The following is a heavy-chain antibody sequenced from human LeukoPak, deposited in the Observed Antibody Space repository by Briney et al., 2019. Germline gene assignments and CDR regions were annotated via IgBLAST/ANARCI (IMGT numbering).Heavy chain of an antibody. CDR2: ISATGGST. V-gene: IGHV3-23*01. CDR3: ARGIAVAGGRVDY. D-gene: IGHD6-19*01. J-gene: IGHJ4*02. Sequence: GGSLRLSCAASGLTFSSYAKSWVRQAPGKGLEWVSGISATGGSTYYADSVKGRFTISRDNAKNTLYLQMNSLRAEDTAVYYCARGIAVAGGRVDYWGQGTLVTVSS. CDR1: GLTFSSYA.